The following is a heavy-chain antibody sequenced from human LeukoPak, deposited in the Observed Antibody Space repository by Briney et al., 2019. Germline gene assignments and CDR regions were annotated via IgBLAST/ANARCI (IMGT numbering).Heavy chain of an antibody. CDR2: IYTSGST. Sequence: SETLSLTCTVSGGSISSGSYYWSWIRQPAGKGLEWIGRIYTSGSTNYNPSLKSRVTISEDKSKNQFSLKLSSVTAADTAVYYCASVVTAISYYFDNWGQGTLVTVSS. D-gene: IGHD2-21*02. V-gene: IGHV4-61*02. J-gene: IGHJ4*02. CDR3: ASVVTAISYYFDN. CDR1: GGSISSGSYY.